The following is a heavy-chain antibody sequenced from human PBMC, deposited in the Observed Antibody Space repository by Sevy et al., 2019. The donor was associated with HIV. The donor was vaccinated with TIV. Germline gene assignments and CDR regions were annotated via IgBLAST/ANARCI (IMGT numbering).Heavy chain of an antibody. Sequence: GALRLSCAASGFTFSDYDMHWVRQAPGKGLEWVAVMSHDGNYKNHADSVKVRFTISRDNFKNTLYLQMNSLRVEDTAVYFCARLFSCGGDCYYPDYWGQGAPVTVSS. V-gene: IGHV3-30*04. J-gene: IGHJ4*02. CDR3: ARLFSCGGDCYYPDY. D-gene: IGHD2-21*02. CDR2: MSHDGNYK. CDR1: GFTFSDYD.